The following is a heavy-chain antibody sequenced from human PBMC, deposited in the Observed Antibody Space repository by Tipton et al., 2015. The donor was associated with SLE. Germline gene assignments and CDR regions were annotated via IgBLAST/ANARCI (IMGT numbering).Heavy chain of an antibody. Sequence: TLSLTCTVSGGSISGYYWSWIRQHPGKGLQWIGYIYYSGSTYYNPSLKSRVTISVDTSKNQFSLKLSSVTAADTAVYYCARVLGSSSFYYYMDVWGKGTTVTVSS. CDR2: IYYSGST. CDR1: GGSISGYY. CDR3: ARVLGSSSFYYYMDV. D-gene: IGHD6-6*01. V-gene: IGHV4-59*01. J-gene: IGHJ6*03.